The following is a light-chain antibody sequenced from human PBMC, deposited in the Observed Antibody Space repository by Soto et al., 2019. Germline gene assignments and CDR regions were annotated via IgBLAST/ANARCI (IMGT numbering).Light chain of an antibody. V-gene: IGKV3-20*01. Sequence: EIVLTQSPGTLSLSPGERATLSCRASQSVSNNYLAWYQQKPGQAPRLLIYGASSRAIHTPDRFSGSGSGTDFTLTISRLEPEDFAVYYCQQYGSSPITFGQGTRLEIK. CDR1: QSVSNNY. CDR2: GAS. CDR3: QQYGSSPIT. J-gene: IGKJ5*01.